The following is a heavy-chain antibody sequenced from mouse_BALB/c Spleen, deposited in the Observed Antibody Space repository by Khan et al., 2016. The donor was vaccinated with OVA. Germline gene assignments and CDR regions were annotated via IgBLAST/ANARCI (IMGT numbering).Heavy chain of an antibody. CDR1: GFTFSTYS. CDR2: ISSAGDYT. D-gene: IGHD4-1*01. J-gene: IGHJ3*01. Sequence: EVQLVESGGDLVRPGGSLKLSCSASGFTFSTYSMSWVRQTPDKRLEWVATISSAGDYTFFPDSVKGRFTISRDNARNTLYLQMSSLRSEDTAMYYCASHLTGSFAYWGQGTLVTVS. CDR3: ASHLTGSFAY. V-gene: IGHV5-6*01.